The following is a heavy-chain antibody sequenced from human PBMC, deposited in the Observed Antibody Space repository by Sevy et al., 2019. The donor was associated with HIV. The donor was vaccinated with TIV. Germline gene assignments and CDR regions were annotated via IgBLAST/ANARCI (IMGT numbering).Heavy chain of an antibody. CDR1: GFTFENYG. J-gene: IGHJ5*02. CDR3: ARNTGFADGDNWFDP. V-gene: IGHV3-20*04. D-gene: IGHD5-12*01. CDR2: INWNGGTK. Sequence: GGSLRLSCAVSGFTFENYGMSWVRQAPGKGLEWVTGINWNGGTKNYVDSVKGRFTISIDNAKNSPNLQMDSLRVEDTAVYYCARNTGFADGDNWFDPWGQGTLVTVSS.